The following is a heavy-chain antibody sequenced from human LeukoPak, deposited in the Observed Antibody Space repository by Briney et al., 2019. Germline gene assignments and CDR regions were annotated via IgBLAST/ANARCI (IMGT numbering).Heavy chain of an antibody. CDR1: GFTFSSYN. CDR3: AREALYCSSTSCYFPFDY. J-gene: IGHJ4*02. Sequence: PGGSLRLSCAASGFTFSSYNMHWVRQAPGKGLEWAALISSDGSNQYYADSVKGRFTISRDNSKNTLYLQMNSLRAEDTAVYYCAREALYCSSTSCYFPFDYWGQGTLVTVSS. CDR2: ISSDGSNQ. D-gene: IGHD2-2*01. V-gene: IGHV3-30*03.